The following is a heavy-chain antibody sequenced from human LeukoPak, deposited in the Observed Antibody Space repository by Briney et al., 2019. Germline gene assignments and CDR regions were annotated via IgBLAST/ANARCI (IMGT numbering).Heavy chain of an antibody. V-gene: IGHV1-8*03. CDR2: MNPNSGNT. CDR1: GYTFTSYD. CDR3: ARGLKFTTSYYYMDV. J-gene: IGHJ6*03. D-gene: IGHD4-17*01. Sequence: GASVKVSCKASGYTFTSYDINWVRQATGQGLEWMGWMNPNSGNTGYAQRFQGRVTITRNTSISTAYMELSSLRSEDTAVYYCARGLKFTTSYYYMDVWGKGTTVTVSS.